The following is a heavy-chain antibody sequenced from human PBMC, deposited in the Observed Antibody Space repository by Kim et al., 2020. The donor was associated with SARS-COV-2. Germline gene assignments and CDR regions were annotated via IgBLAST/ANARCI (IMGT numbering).Heavy chain of an antibody. CDR3: ATSAAASAAFFDH. Sequence: LCADSVKGRFAISRNNAKNSVYTHMDSLRAEDTAVYYCATSAAASAAFFDHWGQGTLVTVSS. D-gene: IGHD6-13*01. V-gene: IGHV3-21*06. J-gene: IGHJ4*02.